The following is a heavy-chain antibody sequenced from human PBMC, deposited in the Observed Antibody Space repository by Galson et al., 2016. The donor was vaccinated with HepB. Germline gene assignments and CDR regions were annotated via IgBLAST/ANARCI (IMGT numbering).Heavy chain of an antibody. Sequence: TLSLTCTVSGGSISSGSYYWSWIRQHPGKGLEWIGYIYYSGSAYYNPSLKSRGTISADTSKNQFSLQLRSVTAADTAVYYCARARPAYCGGDCSSYYYYDMDVWGQGTRVTVSS. D-gene: IGHD2-21*02. CDR2: IYYSGSA. CDR1: GGSISSGSYY. V-gene: IGHV4-31*03. J-gene: IGHJ6*02. CDR3: ARARPAYCGGDCSSYYYYDMDV.